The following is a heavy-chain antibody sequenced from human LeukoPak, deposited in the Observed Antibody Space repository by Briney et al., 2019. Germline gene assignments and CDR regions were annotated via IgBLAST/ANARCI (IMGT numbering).Heavy chain of an antibody. CDR3: ARGRWSKKTTVITGGYYYMDV. CDR1: GFSFSSYT. CDR2: LTLSSTYI. D-gene: IGHD4-23*01. Sequence: GGSLRLSCAASGFSFSSYTMNWVRQAPEKGLEWVSSLTLSSTYIQYADSVKGRFTISRDNAKNSLYLQMNSLRAEDTAVYYCARGRWSKKTTVITGGYYYMDVWGKGTTVTISS. J-gene: IGHJ6*03. V-gene: IGHV3-21*04.